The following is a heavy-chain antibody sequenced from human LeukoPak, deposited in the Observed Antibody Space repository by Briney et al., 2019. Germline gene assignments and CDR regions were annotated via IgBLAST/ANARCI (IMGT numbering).Heavy chain of an antibody. J-gene: IGHJ4*02. CDR3: VRTFGYCSSTTCYAFDY. V-gene: IGHV3-64D*09. CDR2: ITSDGSGT. CDR1: GFTFSYYA. Sequence: PGRSLRLSCSASGFTFSYYAMHWVRQAPGKGLEYVSGITSDGSGTCYADSVKGRFTISRDNSKNTLYLQMSSLTSEDTAVYSCVRTFGYCSSTTCYAFDYWGQGTLVTVSS. D-gene: IGHD2-2*01.